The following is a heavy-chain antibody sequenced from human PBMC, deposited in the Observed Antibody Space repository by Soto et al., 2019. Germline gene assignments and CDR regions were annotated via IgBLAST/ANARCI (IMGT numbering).Heavy chain of an antibody. CDR3: ARDLDIAATPAGY. Sequence: GGSLRLSCAASGFTFSSYGMHWVRQAPGKGLEWVAVIWYDGSNKYYADSVKGRFTISRDNSKNTLYLQMNSLRAEDTAVYYCARDLDIAATPAGYWGQGPLVTLSS. D-gene: IGHD5-12*01. J-gene: IGHJ4*02. CDR2: IWYDGSNK. V-gene: IGHV3-33*01. CDR1: GFTFSSYG.